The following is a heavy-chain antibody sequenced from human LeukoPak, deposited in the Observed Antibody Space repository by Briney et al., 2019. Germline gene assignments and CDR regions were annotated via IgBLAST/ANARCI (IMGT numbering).Heavy chain of an antibody. CDR1: GFTFSDYY. Sequence: GGSLRLSCAASGFTFSDYYMSWIRQAPGKGLEWVSYISSSGSTIYYADSVKGRFTISRDNAKNSLYLQMNSLRAEDTAVYYCAKDGGSTVVTRYFQHWGQGTLVTVSS. D-gene: IGHD4-23*01. CDR2: ISSSGSTI. CDR3: AKDGGSTVVTRYFQH. V-gene: IGHV3-11*04. J-gene: IGHJ1*01.